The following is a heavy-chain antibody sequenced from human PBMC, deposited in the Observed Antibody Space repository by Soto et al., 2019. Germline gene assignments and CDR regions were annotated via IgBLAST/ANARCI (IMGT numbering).Heavy chain of an antibody. CDR3: ARVTGFYGSGEIDY. CDR1: GFTFTGFA. CDR2: TSFDGSNE. V-gene: IGHV3-30-3*01. Sequence: QVQLVESGGGVVQPGRSLRLSCAASGFTFTGFAMYWVRQAPGKGLEWVAVTSFDGSNEYYADFVEGLFTISRDNSKNTLYLQMNSLRPEDTAVYYCARVTGFYGSGEIDYWGQGTLVTVSS. J-gene: IGHJ4*02. D-gene: IGHD3-10*01.